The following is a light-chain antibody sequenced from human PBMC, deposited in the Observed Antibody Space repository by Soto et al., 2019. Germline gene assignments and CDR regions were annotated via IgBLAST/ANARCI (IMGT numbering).Light chain of an antibody. Sequence: IQLTQSPSSLSASVGDRVTITCRASQDISGFLAWYQQKPGRAPKLLIDAASTLQSGVPSRFSGSRSGTDFTLTISGLQPEDFATYYCQQLDTYPQFGGGTKVGIK. V-gene: IGKV1-9*01. J-gene: IGKJ4*01. CDR1: QDISGF. CDR3: QQLDTYPQ. CDR2: AAS.